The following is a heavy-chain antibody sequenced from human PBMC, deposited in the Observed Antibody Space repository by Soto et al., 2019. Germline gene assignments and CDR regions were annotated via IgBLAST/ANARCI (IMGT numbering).Heavy chain of an antibody. CDR3: ARDQPAYDILTELDF. J-gene: IGHJ4*02. CDR2: VSTYNGDT. Sequence: GASVKVSCKAYGYTFTSYGISWVRQAPGQGLAWMGWVSTYNGDTHYPQNFQGRVIMATDTSTNTAYMELKSLRSDDTAVYFCARDQPAYDILTELDFWGQGTLVTVSS. V-gene: IGHV1-18*01. CDR1: GYTFTSYG. D-gene: IGHD3-9*01.